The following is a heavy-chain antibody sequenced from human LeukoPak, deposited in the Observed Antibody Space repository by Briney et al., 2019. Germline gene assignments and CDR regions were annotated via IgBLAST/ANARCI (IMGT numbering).Heavy chain of an antibody. CDR2: ISYDGSNK. D-gene: IGHD3-22*01. CDR3: ARDFADSSGYYHFDY. J-gene: IGHJ4*02. CDR1: RFTFSSYA. Sequence: PGGSLRLSCAASRFTFSSYAMHWVRQAPGKGLEWVAVISYDGSNKYYADSVKGRFTISRDNSKNTLYLQMNSLRAEDTAVYYCARDFADSSGYYHFDYWGRGTLVTVSS. V-gene: IGHV3-30*14.